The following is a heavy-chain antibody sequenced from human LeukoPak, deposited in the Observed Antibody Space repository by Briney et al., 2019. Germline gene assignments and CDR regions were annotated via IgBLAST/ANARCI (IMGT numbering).Heavy chain of an antibody. J-gene: IGHJ4*02. CDR1: GYSISSGYY. CDR2: IYHSGST. D-gene: IGHD6-13*01. V-gene: IGHV4-38-2*02. Sequence: SETLSLTCTVSGYSISSGYYWGWIRQPPGQGLEWIGSIYHSGSTYYNPSLKSRVTISVDTSKNQFSLKLSSVTAADTAVYYCAREGGSSSWDIPFDYWGQGTLVTVSS. CDR3: AREGGSSSWDIPFDY.